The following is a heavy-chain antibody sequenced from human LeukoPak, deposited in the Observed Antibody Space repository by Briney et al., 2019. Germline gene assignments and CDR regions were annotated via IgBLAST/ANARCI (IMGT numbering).Heavy chain of an antibody. V-gene: IGHV1-69*06. J-gene: IGHJ5*02. CDR1: GGTFSSYA. Sequence: GASVKVSCKASGGTFSSYAISWVRQAPGQGLEWMGGIIPIFGTANYAQKFQGRVTITADKSTSTAYMELSRLRSDDTAVYYCARESYDSSGYYLGRWFDPWGQGTLVTVSS. CDR3: ARESYDSSGYYLGRWFDP. D-gene: IGHD3-22*01. CDR2: IIPIFGTA.